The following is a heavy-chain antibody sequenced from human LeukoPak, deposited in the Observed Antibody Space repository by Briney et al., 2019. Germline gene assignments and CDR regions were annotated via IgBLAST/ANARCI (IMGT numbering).Heavy chain of an antibody. CDR2: IYSGGST. CDR3: ARDSGTGYTSGWYGLDY. J-gene: IGHJ4*02. Sequence: GSLRLSCAASGFIVSSSYMSWVRQAPGKGLEWVSVIYSGGSTYYADSVKGRFTISRDNSKKTLYLQMNSLRVEDTAVYYCARDSGTGYTSGWYGLDYWGQGTLVTVSS. CDR1: GFIVSSSY. V-gene: IGHV3-66*01. D-gene: IGHD6-19*01.